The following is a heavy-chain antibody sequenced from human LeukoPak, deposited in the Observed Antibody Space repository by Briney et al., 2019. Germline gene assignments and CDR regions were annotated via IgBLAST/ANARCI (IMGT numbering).Heavy chain of an antibody. CDR2: VYHSGST. Sequence: SETLSLTCTVSGGSISSSAHYWGWIHQPPGKGLEWIACVYHSGSTFYNPSLKSRVTISVDTSKNQFSLRLRSVTAADTAVYYCARHFLPYYFDYWGQGTLATVSS. CDR1: GGSISSSAHY. CDR3: ARHFLPYYFDY. J-gene: IGHJ4*02. V-gene: IGHV4-39*01.